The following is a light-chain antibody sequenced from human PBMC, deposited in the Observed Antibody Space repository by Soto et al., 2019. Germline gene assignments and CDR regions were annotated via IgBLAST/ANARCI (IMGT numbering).Light chain of an antibody. CDR2: DVS. J-gene: IGLJ2*01. V-gene: IGLV2-14*01. Sequence: QSALTQPASVSGSPGQSITISCTGTSSDVGGYNYVSWYQQHPGKAPKLMIYDVSNRPSGVSTRFSGSKSGNTASLTISGLQAEDEADYYCSSYTSSSKVVFGGGTKLTVL. CDR3: SSYTSSSKVV. CDR1: SSDVGGYNY.